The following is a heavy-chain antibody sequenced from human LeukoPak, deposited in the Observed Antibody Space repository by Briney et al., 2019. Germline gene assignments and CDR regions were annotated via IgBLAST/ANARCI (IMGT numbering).Heavy chain of an antibody. CDR3: VKYPIAVAGNPYYYYGMDV. Sequence: GGSLRLSCSASGFTFSSYAMHWVRQAPGKGLEYVSAISSNGGSTYYADSVKGRFTISRDNSKNTLYLQMSSLRAEDTAVYYCVKYPIAVAGNPYYYYGMDVWGQGTTVIVSS. D-gene: IGHD6-19*01. J-gene: IGHJ6*02. CDR1: GFTFSSYA. V-gene: IGHV3-64D*09. CDR2: ISSNGGST.